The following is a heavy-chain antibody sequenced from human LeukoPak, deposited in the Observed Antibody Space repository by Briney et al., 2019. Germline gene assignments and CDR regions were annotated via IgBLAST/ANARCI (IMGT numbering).Heavy chain of an antibody. CDR2: ISPTGAVT. D-gene: IGHD2-2*02. Sequence: PGGSLRLSCAASGFTFNGYAMSWVRQAPGKGLEWVSAISPTGAVTYYADSVKGLFTISRDNSKNTLYLQMNSLRAEDTAVYYCAKYTERAFDIWGQGTMVSVSS. J-gene: IGHJ3*02. V-gene: IGHV3-23*01. CDR1: GFTFNGYA. CDR3: AKYTERAFDI.